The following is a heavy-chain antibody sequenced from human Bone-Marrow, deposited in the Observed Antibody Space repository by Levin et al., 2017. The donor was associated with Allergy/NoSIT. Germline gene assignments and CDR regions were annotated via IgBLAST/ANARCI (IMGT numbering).Heavy chain of an antibody. CDR1: GFSLNSRGVS. Sequence: SGPTLVKPTQTLTLTCTFSGFSLNSRGVSVGWIRQPPGKALEWLGIIYWDDDKHFSPSLENRLTITKDTSKNQVVLTLTNLDPIDAGTYFCAHSTGMVAAIVAFDMWGPGTTVTVSS. CDR3: AHSTGMVAAIVAFDM. J-gene: IGHJ3*02. V-gene: IGHV2-5*02. D-gene: IGHD5-12*01. CDR2: IYWDDDK.